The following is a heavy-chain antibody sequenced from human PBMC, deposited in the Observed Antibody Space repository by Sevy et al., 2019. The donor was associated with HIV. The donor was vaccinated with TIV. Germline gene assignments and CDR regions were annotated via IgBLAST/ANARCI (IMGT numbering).Heavy chain of an antibody. J-gene: IGHJ4*02. CDR2: IKSKTDGGTT. Sequence: GGSLRLSCAASGFTFSNAWMNWVRQAPGKGLEWVGRIKSKTDGGTTEYAAPVKGRFTISRDDSKNTLYLQMNSLKTEDTAVYYCTTDGGGYNYGYSFDYWGQGTLVTVSS. CDR1: GFTFSNAW. CDR3: TTDGGGYNYGYSFDY. D-gene: IGHD5-18*01. V-gene: IGHV3-15*07.